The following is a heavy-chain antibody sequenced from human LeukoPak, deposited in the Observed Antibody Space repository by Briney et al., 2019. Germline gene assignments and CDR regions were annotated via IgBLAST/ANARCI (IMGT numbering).Heavy chain of an antibody. CDR3: AKDLYDNDWYNYFDP. CDR2: ISHGGNSK. D-gene: IGHD5-24*01. CDR1: GFTLSTCG. V-gene: IGHV3-30*18. Sequence: GRSLRLSCAASGFTLSTCGMHWVRQAPGKGLEWVAMISHGGNSKQYADFAKGRFTISRDNSKNTLYLEMNSLRTEDTAVYHCAKDLYDNDWYNYFDPWGQGALVTVSS. J-gene: IGHJ5*02.